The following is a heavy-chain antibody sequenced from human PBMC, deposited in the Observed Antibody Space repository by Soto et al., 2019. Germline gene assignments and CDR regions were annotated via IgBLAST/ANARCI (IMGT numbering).Heavy chain of an antibody. CDR2: ISYDGSNK. J-gene: IGHJ4*02. D-gene: IGHD2-15*01. CDR3: ASPFLGYCSGGSCPDHYFDY. V-gene: IGHV3-30-3*01. CDR1: GFTFSSYA. Sequence: GGSLRLFCAASGFTFSSYAMHWVRQAPGKGLEWVAVISYDGSNKYYADSVKGRFTISRDNSKNTLYLQMNSLRAEDTAVYYCASPFLGYCSGGSCPDHYFDYWGQGTLVTVSS.